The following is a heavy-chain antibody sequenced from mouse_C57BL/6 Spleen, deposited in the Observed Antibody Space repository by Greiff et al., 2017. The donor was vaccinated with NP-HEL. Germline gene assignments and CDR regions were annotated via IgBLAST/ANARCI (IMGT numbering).Heavy chain of an antibody. D-gene: IGHD2-1*01. J-gene: IGHJ3*01. V-gene: IGHV1-18*01. CDR3: ARRDYGNFWFAY. Sequence: EVQLQESGPELVKPGASVKIPCKASGYTFTDYNMDWVKQSHGKSLEWIGDINPNNGGAIYNQKFKGKATLTVDKSSSTAYMELRSLTSEDTAVYYCARRDYGNFWFAYWGQGTLVTVAA. CDR1: GYTFTDYN. CDR2: INPNNGGA.